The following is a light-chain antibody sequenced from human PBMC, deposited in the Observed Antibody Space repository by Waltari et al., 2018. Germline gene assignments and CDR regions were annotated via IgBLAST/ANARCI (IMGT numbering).Light chain of an antibody. CDR3: LQFDTAWLS. V-gene: IGKV1-33*01. J-gene: IGKJ4*01. CDR1: QAIYDF. CDR2: HAS. Sequence: QLTQSPSSLSASVGDEITITCQASQAIYDFLSWYQQKPGQAPSLLIYHASNLETGVPSRFSGSGYGTQFSLTISGLLPEDFATYYCLQFDTAWLSFGGGTKVEIK.